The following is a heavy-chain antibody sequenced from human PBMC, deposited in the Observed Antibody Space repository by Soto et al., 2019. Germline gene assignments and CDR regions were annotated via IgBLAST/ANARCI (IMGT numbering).Heavy chain of an antibody. CDR3: ARAGSCYSYYFDY. D-gene: IGHD2-15*01. CDR1: GFALRTTGVA. CDR2: TYWDGDS. J-gene: IGHJ4*02. Sequence: SGPTLVNPTQTLTLTCTFSGFALRTTGVAVGWIRQPPGKALEWLALTYWDGDSRYSPSLKGKITAATDSARDEVVLTMTNMDPVDTATYYCARAGSCYSYYFDYWGQGTPVTVSS. V-gene: IGHV2-5*02.